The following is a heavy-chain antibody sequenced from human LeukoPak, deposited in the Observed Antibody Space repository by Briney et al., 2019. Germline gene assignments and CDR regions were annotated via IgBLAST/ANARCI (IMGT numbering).Heavy chain of an antibody. CDR1: RYSIGSGYY. CDR3: ASLTIFGVVISKNYFDY. D-gene: IGHD3-3*01. Sequence: SETLSLTCAVSRYSIGSGYYWGWIRQPPGKGLEWIGSIYHSGSTYYNPSLKSRVTISVDTSKNQFSLKLSSVTAADTAVYYCASLTIFGVVISKNYFDYWGQGTLVTVSS. V-gene: IGHV4-38-2*01. CDR2: IYHSGST. J-gene: IGHJ4*02.